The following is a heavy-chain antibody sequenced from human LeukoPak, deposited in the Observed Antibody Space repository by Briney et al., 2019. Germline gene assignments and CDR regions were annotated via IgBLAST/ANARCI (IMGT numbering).Heavy chain of an antibody. D-gene: IGHD3-22*01. CDR2: ISDRGSRT. CDR1: GITLSNYG. Sequence: PGGSLRLSCAVSGITLSNYGMSWVRQAPGKGLEWVAGISDRGSRTNYADSVKGRFTISTDHPKNTLYLQMNSLRAEDTAVYFCAKRGVVIRVILVGFHKEAYYFDSWGQGALVTVP. CDR3: AKRGVVIRVILVGFHKEAYYFDS. V-gene: IGHV3-23*01. J-gene: IGHJ4*02.